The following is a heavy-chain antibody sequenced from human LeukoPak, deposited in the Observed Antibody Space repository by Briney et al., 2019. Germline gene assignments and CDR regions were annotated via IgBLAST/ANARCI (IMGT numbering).Heavy chain of an antibody. CDR3: ARGATIFGVVGNWFDP. CDR2: IIPIFGTA. J-gene: IGHJ5*02. D-gene: IGHD3-3*01. V-gene: IGHV1-69*01. Sequence: GSSVKVSCKASGGTFSSYAISWVRQAPGQGLEWMGGIIPIFGTANYAQKFQGRVTISADESTSTAYMELSSLRSEDTAVYYCARGATIFGVVGNWFDPWGQGTLVTVSS. CDR1: GGTFSSYA.